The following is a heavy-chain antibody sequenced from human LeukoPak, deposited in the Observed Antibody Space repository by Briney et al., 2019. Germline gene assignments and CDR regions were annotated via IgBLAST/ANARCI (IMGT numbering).Heavy chain of an antibody. V-gene: IGHV1-3*03. CDR3: ARTITMVRGVIGGLDY. J-gene: IGHJ4*02. D-gene: IGHD3-10*01. CDR2: INAGNGNT. CDR1: GYTFTSYA. Sequence: GASVKVSCKASGYTFTSYAMHWVRQAPGQRLEWMGWINAGNGNTKYSQEFQGRVTITRDTSASTAYMELSSLRSEDMAVYYCARTITMVRGVIGGLDYWGQGTLVTVSS.